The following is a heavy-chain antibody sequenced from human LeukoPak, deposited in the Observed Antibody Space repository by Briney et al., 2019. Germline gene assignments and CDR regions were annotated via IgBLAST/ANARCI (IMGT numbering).Heavy chain of an antibody. V-gene: IGHV1-69*01. CDR3: ARGRGDGYNYWDAFDI. CDR2: IIPIFGTA. D-gene: IGHD5-24*01. J-gene: IGHJ3*02. CDR1: GGTFSSYA. Sequence: GSSVKVSCKASGGTFSSYAISWVRQAPGQGLEWMGGIIPIFGTANYAQKFQGRVTITADESTSTAYMELSSLRSEDTAVYYCARGRGDGYNYWDAFDIWGQGTMVTVSS.